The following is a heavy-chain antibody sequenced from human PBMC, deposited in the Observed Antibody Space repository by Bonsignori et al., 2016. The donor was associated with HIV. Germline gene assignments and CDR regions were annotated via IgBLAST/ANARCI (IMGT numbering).Heavy chain of an antibody. D-gene: IGHD3-3*01. CDR1: GGSISSSSYY. CDR3: ARDLGPADDFWSGALDI. CDR2: IYYSGST. J-gene: IGHJ3*02. V-gene: IGHV4-39*07. Sequence: SETLSLTCTVSGGSISSSSYYWGWIRQPPGKGLEWIGSIYYSGSTYYNPSLKSRVTISVDTSKNQFSLKLSSVTAADTAVYYCARDLGPADDFWSGALDIWGQGTMVT.